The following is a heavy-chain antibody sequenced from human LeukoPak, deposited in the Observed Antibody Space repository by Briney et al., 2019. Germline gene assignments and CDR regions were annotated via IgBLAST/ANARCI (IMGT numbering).Heavy chain of an antibody. CDR3: ARGKLHSSGWYPFDY. D-gene: IGHD6-19*01. Sequence: SETLSLTCTVSGDSIRSNSYYWGWIRQPPGKGLEWIGSIFYSGTTYYNPSLQSRITISVDTSKNQFSLKLDSVTAADTALYYCARGKLHSSGWYPFDYWGQGTLVTVSS. V-gene: IGHV4-39*07. CDR1: GDSIRSNSYY. J-gene: IGHJ4*02. CDR2: IFYSGTT.